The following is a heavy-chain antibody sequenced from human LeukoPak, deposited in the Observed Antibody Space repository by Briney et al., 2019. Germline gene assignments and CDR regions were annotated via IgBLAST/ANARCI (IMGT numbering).Heavy chain of an antibody. CDR1: GFTFNGYW. Sequence: PGGSLRFSCAASGFTFNGYWLSWVRQAPGKGLEWVANLNQDGSEKYYVDSVRGRFTISRDNAKNSLYLQMNTLRAEDTAVYYCARFGVPDSSGTSFQHWGQGTLVTVCS. CDR3: ARFGVPDSSGTSFQH. D-gene: IGHD3-22*01. V-gene: IGHV3-7*01. CDR2: LNQDGSEK. J-gene: IGHJ1*01.